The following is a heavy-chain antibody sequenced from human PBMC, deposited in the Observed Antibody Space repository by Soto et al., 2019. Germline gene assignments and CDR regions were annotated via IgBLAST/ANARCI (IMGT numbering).Heavy chain of an antibody. Sequence: EVQLVESGGGLVQPGRSLRLSCAASGFTFDDYAMHWARQAPGKGLEWVSGISWNSGSIGYADSVKGRFTISRDNAKNSLYLQMNSLRAEDTALYYCAKVSTFGGVIVTGFDYWGQGTLVTVSS. CDR2: ISWNSGSI. J-gene: IGHJ4*02. CDR1: GFTFDDYA. D-gene: IGHD3-16*02. CDR3: AKVSTFGGVIVTGFDY. V-gene: IGHV3-9*01.